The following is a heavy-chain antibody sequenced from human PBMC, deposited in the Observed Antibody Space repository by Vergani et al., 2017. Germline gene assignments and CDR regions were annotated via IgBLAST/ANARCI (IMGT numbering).Heavy chain of an antibody. CDR3: AKNALTGTLLGFDD. D-gene: IGHD1-20*01. J-gene: IGHJ4*02. Sequence: EVQLVESGGGLVQPGRSLRLSCAASGFTFDDYAMHWVRQAPGKGLEWVSGISWNSGSIGYADSVKGRFTISRDNAKNSLYLQMNSLRAEDTALYYCAKNALTGTLLGFDDWGQGTLVTVSS. CDR1: GFTFDDYA. V-gene: IGHV3-9*01. CDR2: ISWNSGSI.